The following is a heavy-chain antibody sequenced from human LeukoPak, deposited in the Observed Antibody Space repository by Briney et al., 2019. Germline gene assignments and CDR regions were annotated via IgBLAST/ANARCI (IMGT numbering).Heavy chain of an antibody. CDR3: ARDSEWELLPDY. V-gene: IGHV1-18*01. Sequence: ASVKVSCKASGYTFASYGISWVRQAPGQGLEWMGWISAYNGNANYAQKLQGRVTMTTDTSTSTAYMELRSLRSDDTAVYYCARDSEWELLPDYWGQGTLVTVSS. CDR2: ISAYNGNA. J-gene: IGHJ4*02. D-gene: IGHD1-26*01. CDR1: GYTFASYG.